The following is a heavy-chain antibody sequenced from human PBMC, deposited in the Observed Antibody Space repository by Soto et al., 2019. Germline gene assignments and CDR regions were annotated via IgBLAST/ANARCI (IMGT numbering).Heavy chain of an antibody. V-gene: IGHV3-33*01. Sequence: GSLRLAGAPSVFTFSTYGMHCVRQAPGKGLEWVAVIWYDGMNQYYADAVKGRFTISRDNSRNMLYLQMNSLRAEDTAVYYCARDLGAFNYGSAYFDYWGQGTPVTVSS. CDR2: IWYDGMNQ. CDR1: VFTFSTYG. J-gene: IGHJ4*02. CDR3: ARDLGAFNYGSAYFDY. D-gene: IGHD3-10*01.